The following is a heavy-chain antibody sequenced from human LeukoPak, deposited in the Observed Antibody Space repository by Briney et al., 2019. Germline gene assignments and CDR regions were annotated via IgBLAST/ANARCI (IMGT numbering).Heavy chain of an antibody. J-gene: IGHJ6*03. CDR2: INSDGSST. CDR1: GFSFSSSW. D-gene: IGHD2-15*01. V-gene: IGHV3-74*01. Sequence: GGSLRLSCAASGFSFSSSWMYWVRQAPGKGLVWVSRINSDGSSTSYADSVKGRFTISRDNAKNTLYLQMNSLRAEDTAIYYCAKNGNRGAYCSGGSCYPYYYYYIDVWGKGTTVTISS. CDR3: AKNGNRGAYCSGGSCYPYYYYYIDV.